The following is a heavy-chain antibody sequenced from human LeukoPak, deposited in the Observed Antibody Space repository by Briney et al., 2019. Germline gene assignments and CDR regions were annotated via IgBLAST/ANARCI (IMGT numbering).Heavy chain of an antibody. CDR3: ARHAGLSYGFDY. J-gene: IGHJ4*02. V-gene: IGHV4-59*08. CDR1: RGSISKYF. D-gene: IGHD5-18*01. CDR2: ISFSGNT. Sequence: SETLSLTCTVSRGSISKYFWNWIRQPPGKGLEWLGYISFSGNTNYNSSLKSRITISVDTSKNQFSLKLISVTAADTAVYYCARHAGLSYGFDYWGQGTLVTVSS.